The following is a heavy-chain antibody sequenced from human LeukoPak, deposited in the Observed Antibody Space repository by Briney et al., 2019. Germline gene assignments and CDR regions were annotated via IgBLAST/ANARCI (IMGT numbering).Heavy chain of an antibody. CDR1: GYTFTSYG. CDR3: ARELLWFGELPRGWYFDL. V-gene: IGHV1-18*01. J-gene: IGHJ2*01. Sequence: GASVKVSCKASGYTFTSYGISWVRQAPGQGLEWMGWISAYNGNTNYAQKFQGRVTITADKSTSTAYMELSSLRSEDTAVYYCARELLWFGELPRGWYFDLWGRGTLVTVSS. CDR2: ISAYNGNT. D-gene: IGHD3-10*01.